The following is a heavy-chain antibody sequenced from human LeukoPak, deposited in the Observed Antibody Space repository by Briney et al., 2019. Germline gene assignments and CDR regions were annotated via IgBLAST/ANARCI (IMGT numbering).Heavy chain of an antibody. CDR1: GFTVSSNE. J-gene: IGHJ4*02. CDR2: VSGGST. CDR3: AKDVGYCSSTTCYKPFDY. V-gene: IGHV3-38-3*01. D-gene: IGHD2-2*02. Sequence: GGSLRLSCAASGFTVSSNEMSWVRQAPGKGLEWVSSVSGGSTYYADSVKGRFTISRDNSKNTLYLQMNSLRAEDTAVYYCAKDVGYCSSTTCYKPFDYWGQGTLVTVSS.